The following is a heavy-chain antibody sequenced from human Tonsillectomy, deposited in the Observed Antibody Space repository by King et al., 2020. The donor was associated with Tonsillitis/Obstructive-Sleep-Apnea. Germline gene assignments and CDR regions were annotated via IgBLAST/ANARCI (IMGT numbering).Heavy chain of an antibody. CDR2: ISSSSSYT. D-gene: IGHD3-3*01. Sequence: QLVQSGGGLVKPGGSLRLSCAASGFTFSDYYMSWIRQAPGKGLEWVSYISSSSSYTNYADSVKGRFTISRDNAKNSLYLQMNSLRAEDTAVYYCARDRYYDFWSGYYDYYYYMDVWGEGTTVTVSS. V-gene: IGHV3-11*05. CDR1: GFTFSDYY. CDR3: ARDRYYDFWSGYYDYYYYMDV. J-gene: IGHJ6*03.